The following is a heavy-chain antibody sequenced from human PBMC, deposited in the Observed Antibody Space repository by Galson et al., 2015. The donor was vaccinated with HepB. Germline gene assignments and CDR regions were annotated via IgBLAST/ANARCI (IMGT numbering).Heavy chain of an antibody. J-gene: IGHJ6*02. V-gene: IGHV3-48*02. CDR2: ISRSSNNR. D-gene: IGHD2-2*01. CDR3: TRDRYCTSTTCSGYYYGMDV. Sequence: SLRLSCAASGFTFSTYSMNWVRQAPGKGLEWISYISRSSNNRYYADSVNGRFTISRDDAKNSLYLQMNSLRDEDTAVYYCTRDRYCTSTTCSGYYYGMDVWGQGTTVTVSS. CDR1: GFTFSTYS.